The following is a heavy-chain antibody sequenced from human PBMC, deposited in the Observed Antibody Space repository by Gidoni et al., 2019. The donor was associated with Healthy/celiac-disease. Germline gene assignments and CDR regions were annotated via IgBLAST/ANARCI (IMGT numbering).Heavy chain of an antibody. J-gene: IGHJ6*02. V-gene: IGHV3-21*01. CDR2: ISSSGSYI. Sequence: EVQRGESGGGLVKPGGSLRLSWAASGRTFSTYSMNWVRQAPGQGLGLVSSISSSGSYIYYADSVKGRFTISRDNAKNSLYLQMNSLRAEDTAVYYCARDQADTAMVFIYYYGMDVWGQGTTVTVSS. D-gene: IGHD5-18*01. CDR1: GRTFSTYS. CDR3: ARDQADTAMVFIYYYGMDV.